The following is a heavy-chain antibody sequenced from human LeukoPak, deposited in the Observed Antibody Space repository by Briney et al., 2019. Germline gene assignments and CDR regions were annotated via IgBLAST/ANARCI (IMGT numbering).Heavy chain of an antibody. CDR3: ARGSGYSGYDSGYYYMDV. J-gene: IGHJ6*03. Sequence: SVKVSCKASGGTFSSYAISWVRQAPGQGLEWMGGIIPIFGTANYAQKFQGRVTITTDESTSTAYMELSSLRSEDTAVYYCARGSGYSGYDSGYYYMDVWGKGTTVTVSS. V-gene: IGHV1-69*05. D-gene: IGHD5-12*01. CDR1: GGTFSSYA. CDR2: IIPIFGTA.